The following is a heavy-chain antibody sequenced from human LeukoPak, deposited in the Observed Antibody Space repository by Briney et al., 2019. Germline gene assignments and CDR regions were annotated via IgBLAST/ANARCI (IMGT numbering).Heavy chain of an antibody. CDR3: ARDSSGGYLDY. CDR1: GYTFTGYY. V-gene: IGHV1-2*02. J-gene: IGHJ4*02. D-gene: IGHD1-26*01. CDR2: ISPNSGGT. Sequence: ASVKVSCKASGYTFTGYYMHWVRQAPGQGLEWMGWISPNSGGTNYAQQFQGRVTMTRDMSISTAYMELSRLRSDDTAVYYCARDSSGGYLDYWGQGTLVTVSS.